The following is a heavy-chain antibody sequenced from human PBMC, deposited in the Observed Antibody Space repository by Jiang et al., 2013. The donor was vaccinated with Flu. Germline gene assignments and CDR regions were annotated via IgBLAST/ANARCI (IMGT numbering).Heavy chain of an antibody. D-gene: IGHD3-10*01. J-gene: IGHJ3*02. CDR2: IYYSGST. CDR3: ARHDFTMVRGDDAFDI. V-gene: IGHV4-39*01. CDR1: GGSISSSSYY. Sequence: LLKPSETLSLTCTVSGGSISSSSYYWGWIRQPPGKGLEWIGSIYYSGSTYYNPSLKSRVAISVDTSKNQFSLKLSSVTAADTAVYYCARHDFTMVRGDDAFDIWGQGTMVTVSS.